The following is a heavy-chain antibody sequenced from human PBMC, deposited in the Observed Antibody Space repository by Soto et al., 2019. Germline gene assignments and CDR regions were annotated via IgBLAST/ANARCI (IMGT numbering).Heavy chain of an antibody. Sequence: SVKVSCKASGDTFSFYTINWVRQAPGLGLEWMGRVNPIVSMSNYAQKFQGRVTITADKSTNTAYMQLSSLRSEDTAIYYCAASYGSGYRAFDHWGQGTLVTVSS. V-gene: IGHV1-69*02. CDR3: AASYGSGYRAFDH. CDR2: VNPIVSMS. J-gene: IGHJ4*02. CDR1: GDTFSFYT. D-gene: IGHD3-10*01.